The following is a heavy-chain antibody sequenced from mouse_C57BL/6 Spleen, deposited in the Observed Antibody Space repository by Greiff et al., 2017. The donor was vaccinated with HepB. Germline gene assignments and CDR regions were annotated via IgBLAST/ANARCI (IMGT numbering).Heavy chain of an antibody. CDR1: GYTFTDYE. Sequence: QVQLQQSGAELVRPGASVTLSCKASGYTFTDYEMHWVKQTPVHGLEWIGAIDPETGGTAYNQKFKGKAILTADKSSSTAYMELRSLTSEDSADYYCTRQGYVTTVVARDYAMDYGGQGTSVTVSS. D-gene: IGHD1-1*01. J-gene: IGHJ4*01. V-gene: IGHV1-15*01. CDR2: IDPETGGT. CDR3: TRQGYVTTVVARDYAMDY.